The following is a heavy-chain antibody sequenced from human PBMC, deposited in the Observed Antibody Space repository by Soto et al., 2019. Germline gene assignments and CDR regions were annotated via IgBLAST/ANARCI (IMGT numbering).Heavy chain of an antibody. D-gene: IGHD6-19*01. Sequence: GGSLRLSCAASGFPFSRYEMNWVRQAPGKGLEWISYISESGTSMYYADAVKGRFAISRDNAQNSLYLQMNSLRIEDTAVYYCARDQEVHDSRGHKIRAMDVWGQGTTVTVS. CDR2: ISESGTSM. CDR3: ARDQEVHDSRGHKIRAMDV. CDR1: GFPFSRYE. V-gene: IGHV3-48*03. J-gene: IGHJ6*02.